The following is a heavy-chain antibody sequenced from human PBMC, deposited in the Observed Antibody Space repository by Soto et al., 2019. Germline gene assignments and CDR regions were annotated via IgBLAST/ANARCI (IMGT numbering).Heavy chain of an antibody. D-gene: IGHD4-17*01. CDR2: ITWNSGSI. V-gene: IGHV3-9*01. J-gene: IGHJ3*02. CDR3: AKRKGDLEILRNKVTTFWGPFPI. Sequence: EVQLVESGGGLVQPGRSLRLSCAASGFTFDDYAMHWVRQAPGKGPEWVSGITWNSGSIGYAESVKGRFTISRDNAKNYLYLQMNSLRTEDTALYYYAKRKGDLEILRNKVTTFWGPFPILSQGTMVTVSS. CDR1: GFTFDDYA.